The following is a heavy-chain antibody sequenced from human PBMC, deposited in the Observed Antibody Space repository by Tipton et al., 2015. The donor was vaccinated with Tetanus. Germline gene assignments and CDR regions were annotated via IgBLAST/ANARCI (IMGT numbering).Heavy chain of an antibody. CDR1: GGSISSSNW. V-gene: IGHV4-4*02. CDR2: IYHSGST. D-gene: IGHD4-17*01. CDR3: ARGLRSYGDYSGAFDI. Sequence: TLSLTCAVSGGSISSSNWWSWVRQPPGKGLEWMGEIYHSGSTTYNPSLKSRVTISVDQSNNHFSLKLSSVTAADTAVYYCARGLRSYGDYSGAFDIWGQGTLVPVSS. J-gene: IGHJ3*02.